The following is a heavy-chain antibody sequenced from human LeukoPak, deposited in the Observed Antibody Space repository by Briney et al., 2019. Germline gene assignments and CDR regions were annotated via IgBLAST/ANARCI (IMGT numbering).Heavy chain of an antibody. D-gene: IGHD2-15*01. CDR1: GYTFTSYA. V-gene: IGHV1-3*01. Sequence: ASVKVSCKASGYTFTSYAMHWVRQAPGQRLEWMGWINAGNGNTKYSQKFQGRVTITGDTSASTAYMELSSLRSEDTAVYYCARVGVAATTTTIYDAFDIWGQGTMVTVSS. CDR2: INAGNGNT. J-gene: IGHJ3*02. CDR3: ARVGVAATTTTIYDAFDI.